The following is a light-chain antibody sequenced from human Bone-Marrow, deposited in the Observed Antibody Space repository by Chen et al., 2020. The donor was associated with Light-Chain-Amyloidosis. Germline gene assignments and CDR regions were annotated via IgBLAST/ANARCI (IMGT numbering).Light chain of an antibody. Sequence: SYVLTQPSSVSVAPGQTATIACGGNNIGTTSVHWYQQTPGQAPLLVVYDASDRPSGIPERLSGSNSGNTATLTISRVEAGDEADYCCQVWDRSSDRPVVGGGTKLTVL. J-gene: IGLJ3*02. CDR2: DAS. CDR1: NIGTTS. V-gene: IGLV3-21*02. CDR3: QVWDRSSDRPV.